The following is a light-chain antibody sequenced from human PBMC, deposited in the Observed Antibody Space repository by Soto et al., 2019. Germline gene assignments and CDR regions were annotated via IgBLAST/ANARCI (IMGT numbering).Light chain of an antibody. CDR3: QQRSNWPIT. V-gene: IGKV3-11*01. CDR1: QSVSSY. J-gene: IGKJ5*01. Sequence: EIVLTQSPATLSLSPGERATLSCRASQSVSSYLASYHQKPGQAPRLLIYDAYNRATGIPARFSSSGSGTDLTLTISSIEHEDFGVYYCQQRSNWPITFGQGTRLEIK. CDR2: DAY.